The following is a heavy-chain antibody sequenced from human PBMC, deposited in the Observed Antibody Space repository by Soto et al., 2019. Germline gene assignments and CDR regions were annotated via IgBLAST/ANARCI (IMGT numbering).Heavy chain of an antibody. CDR2: ISYSGST. J-gene: IGHJ4*02. Sequence: SETLSLTCTVSGGSISSGCYYWSWIRQHPGKGLEWIGYISYSGSTYYNPSLESRVTISVDTSKNQFSLKLSSVTAEDTAVYYCARHLAGNRDYWGQGTLVTVSS. CDR3: ARHLAGNRDY. V-gene: IGHV4-31*03. D-gene: IGHD3-3*02. CDR1: GGSISSGCYY.